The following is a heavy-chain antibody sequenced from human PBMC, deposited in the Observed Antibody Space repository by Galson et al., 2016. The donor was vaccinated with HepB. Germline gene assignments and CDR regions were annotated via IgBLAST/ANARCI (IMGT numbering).Heavy chain of an antibody. Sequence: LSLTCTVSGDSISNDGNYWSWTRQHPGKGLEFIGYIYHSGSTYYNPSLRSRVTISVDTSENQSSLKLSSVTAADTAVYYCARYFDHWGQGILVTVSS. CDR2: IYHSGST. CDR1: GDSISNDGNY. V-gene: IGHV4-31*03. J-gene: IGHJ4*02. CDR3: ARYFDH.